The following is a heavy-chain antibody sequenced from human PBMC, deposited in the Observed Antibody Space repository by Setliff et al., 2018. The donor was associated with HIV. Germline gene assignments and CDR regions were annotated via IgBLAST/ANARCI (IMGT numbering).Heavy chain of an antibody. V-gene: IGHV1-46*01. CDR3: ARGGDGYNYGDY. Sequence: ASVKVSCKASGYTFTNKYILWVRQAPGQGPEWVGIINPSVGSTNSAQKFQGRVTMTRDTSTSTVYMELSSLRSEDTAVYYCARGGDGYNYGDYWGRGTLVTVSS. J-gene: IGHJ4*02. D-gene: IGHD5-12*01. CDR2: INPSVGST. CDR1: GYTFTNKY.